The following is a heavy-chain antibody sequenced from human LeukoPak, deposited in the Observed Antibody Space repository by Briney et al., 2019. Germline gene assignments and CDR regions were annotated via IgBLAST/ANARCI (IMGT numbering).Heavy chain of an antibody. Sequence: SVKVSCKASGGTFSSYAISWVRQAPGQGLEWMGGIIPIFGTANYAQRFQGRVTITADESTSTAYMELSSLRSEDTAVYYCARDGTLTMVRGVTHLNWFDPWGQGTLVTVSS. CDR2: IIPIFGTA. J-gene: IGHJ5*02. CDR1: GGTFSSYA. D-gene: IGHD3-10*01. V-gene: IGHV1-69*01. CDR3: ARDGTLTMVRGVTHLNWFDP.